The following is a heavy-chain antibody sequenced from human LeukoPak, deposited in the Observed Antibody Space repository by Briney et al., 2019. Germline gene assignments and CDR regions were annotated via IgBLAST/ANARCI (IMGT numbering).Heavy chain of an antibody. CDR1: GFTFSNYG. CDR2: ISSSGSTI. CDR3: ARDPRTVRI. J-gene: IGHJ4*02. V-gene: IGHV3-48*04. Sequence: PGGSLRLSCAASGFTFSNYGLSWVRPAQGKGLEWVSYISSSGSTIYYADSVKGRFTISRDNAKNSLYLQMDSLRVEDTATYYCARDPRTVRIWGQGTLVTVSS. D-gene: IGHD1-1*01.